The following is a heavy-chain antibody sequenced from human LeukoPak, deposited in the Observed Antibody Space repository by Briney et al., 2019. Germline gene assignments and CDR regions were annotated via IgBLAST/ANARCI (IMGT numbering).Heavy chain of an antibody. Sequence: GASVKVSCKASGYTFTSYGISWVRQAPGQGLEWMGWISAYNGNTNYAQKLQGRVTMTTDTSTSTAYMELRSLRSDDTAVYYCARDLAAAETGTSYDPWAREPWSPSPQ. V-gene: IGHV1-18*01. CDR1: GYTFTSYG. CDR3: ARDLAAAETGTSYDP. J-gene: IGHJ5*02. D-gene: IGHD6-13*01. CDR2: ISAYNGNT.